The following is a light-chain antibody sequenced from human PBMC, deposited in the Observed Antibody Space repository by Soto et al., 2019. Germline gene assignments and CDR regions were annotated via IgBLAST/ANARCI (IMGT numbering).Light chain of an antibody. CDR3: QLYGRAP. CDR1: QSVSSSY. J-gene: IGKJ4*01. V-gene: IGKV3-20*01. CDR2: GAS. Sequence: EIVLKQSPGTLSLSPGERATLSCRASQSVSSSYLAWYQQKSGQSPRLLIYGASSRATGIPDRFSGSVSGTDFALTIGRLEAEVFAVYYRQLYGRAPLGGGTKVEIK.